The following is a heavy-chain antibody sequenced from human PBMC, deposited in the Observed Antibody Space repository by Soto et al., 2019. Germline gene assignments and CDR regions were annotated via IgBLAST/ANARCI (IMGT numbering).Heavy chain of an antibody. Sequence: SEILSLTCTVSGEYISSYYWSCIRQPPGKGLEWIGYIYYSGSTNYNPSLKSRVTISVDTSKNQFSLKLSSVTAADTAVYYCASSYCSSTSCSFDYWGQGTLVTVSS. J-gene: IGHJ4*02. CDR1: GEYISSYY. CDR3: ASSYCSSTSCSFDY. D-gene: IGHD2-2*01. V-gene: IGHV4-59*01. CDR2: IYYSGST.